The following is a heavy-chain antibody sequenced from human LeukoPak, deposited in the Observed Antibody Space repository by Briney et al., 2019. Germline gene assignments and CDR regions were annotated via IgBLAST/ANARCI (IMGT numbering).Heavy chain of an antibody. CDR3: AKDRWIGIAAAPTTIDY. Sequence: GGSLRLSCAASGFTFSSYAMSWVRQAPGKGLEWVSAISGSGGSTYYADSVKGRFTISRDNSKNTLYLQMNSLRAEDTAVYYCAKDRWIGIAAAPTTIDYWGQGTLVTVSS. D-gene: IGHD6-13*01. CDR1: GFTFSSYA. V-gene: IGHV3-23*01. J-gene: IGHJ4*02. CDR2: ISGSGGST.